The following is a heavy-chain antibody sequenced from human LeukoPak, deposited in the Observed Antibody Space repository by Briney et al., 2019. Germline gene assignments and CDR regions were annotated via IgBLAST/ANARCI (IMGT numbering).Heavy chain of an antibody. J-gene: IGHJ4*02. D-gene: IGHD3-10*01. CDR1: GGSFSGYY. CDR2: INHSGST. Sequence: PSETLSLTCAVYGGSFSGYYWSWIRQPPGKGLEWIGEINHSGSTNYNPSLKSRVTISVDTSKSQFSLKLGSVTAADTAVYYCARVVWFGEPYFDYWGQGTLVTVSS. V-gene: IGHV4-34*01. CDR3: ARVVWFGEPYFDY.